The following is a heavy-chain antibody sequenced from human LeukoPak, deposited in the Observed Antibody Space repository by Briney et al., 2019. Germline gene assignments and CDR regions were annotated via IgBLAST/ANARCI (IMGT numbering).Heavy chain of an antibody. V-gene: IGHV1-18*01. J-gene: IGHJ3*02. D-gene: IGHD6-6*01. CDR3: ARGARRQLVRDDAFDI. CDR1: GYTFTSYG. CDR2: ISAYNGNT. Sequence: GASVKVSCKASGYTFTSYGISWVRQAPGQGLEWMGWISAYNGNTNYAQKFQGRVTMTRDTSISTAYMELSRLRSDDTAVYYCARGARRQLVRDDAFDIWGQGTMVTVSS.